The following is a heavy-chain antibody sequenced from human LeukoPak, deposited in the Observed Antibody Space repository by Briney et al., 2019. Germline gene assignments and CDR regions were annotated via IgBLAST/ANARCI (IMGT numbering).Heavy chain of an antibody. J-gene: IGHJ2*01. Sequence: SETLSLTCSVSGGSISGYSWSWIRQPPGKGLEWIGYIYYSGSSNYNPSLKSRVTISVDTSKNRFSLKLDSVTAADTAVYYCARLIGWASQWVDYSRRYWYFDLWGRGTLVTVSS. CDR1: GGSISGYS. CDR2: IYYSGSS. V-gene: IGHV4-59*01. D-gene: IGHD2-15*01. CDR3: ARLIGWASQWVDYSRRYWYFDL.